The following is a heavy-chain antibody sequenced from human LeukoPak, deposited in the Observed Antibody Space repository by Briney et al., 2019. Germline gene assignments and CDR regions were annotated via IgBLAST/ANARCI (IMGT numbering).Heavy chain of an antibody. J-gene: IGHJ4*02. Sequence: PGGSLRLSCAASGFTFSSYAMSWVRQAPGKGLEWVSAISGSGGSTYYAGSVKGRFTISRDNSKNTLYLQMNSLRAEDTAVYYCAKDPTYYYDSSGYYLDYWGQGTLVTVSS. CDR3: AKDPTYYYDSSGYYLDY. V-gene: IGHV3-23*01. CDR2: ISGSGGST. D-gene: IGHD3-22*01. CDR1: GFTFSSYA.